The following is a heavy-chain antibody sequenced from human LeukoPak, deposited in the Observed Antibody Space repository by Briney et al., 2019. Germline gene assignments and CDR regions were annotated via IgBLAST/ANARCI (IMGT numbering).Heavy chain of an antibody. CDR2: IISSSGYT. Sequence: GGSLRLSCETSGFTSTSYTMNWVRQAPGKGLEWVSFIISSSGYTYYADSVKGRFTISRDNSKNTLYLLMNNLRDEDTAVYYCAREGHNEIGDFEGWGQGTMVTAAS. D-gene: IGHD2-21*01. V-gene: IGHV3-21*01. J-gene: IGHJ4*01. CDR1: GFTSTSYT. CDR3: AREGHNEIGDFEG.